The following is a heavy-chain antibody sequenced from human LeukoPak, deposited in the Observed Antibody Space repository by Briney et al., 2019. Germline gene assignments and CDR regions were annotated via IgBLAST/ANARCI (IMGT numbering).Heavy chain of an antibody. J-gene: IGHJ4*02. CDR2: IGSNGENT. CDR3: ARDRGGTVTLDY. V-gene: IGHV3-64*04. Sequence: PGGSLRLSCSASGFTFSSYPMHWVGQAPGKGLEYVSAIGSNGENTYYADSVKGRFTISRDNSKNTLYLQMNSLRAEDTAVYYCARDRGGTVTLDYWGQGTLVTVSS. D-gene: IGHD4-17*01. CDR1: GFTFSSYP.